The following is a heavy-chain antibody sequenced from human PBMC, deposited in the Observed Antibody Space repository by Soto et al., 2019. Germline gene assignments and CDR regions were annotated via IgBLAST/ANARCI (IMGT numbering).Heavy chain of an antibody. J-gene: IGHJ4*02. D-gene: IGHD2-15*01. CDR3: ATTAGY. CDR1: EYIHKNYW. Sequence: EVQLVESGGGFVQPGRSLRLSCAASEYIHKNYWMKWVRQAPGQGLEWVATIKEDGSEKYYADSVRGRFTISRDNARNSLSLQMDSLSAEDTAVYYCATTAGYWGRGTLVTVSS. CDR2: IKEDGSEK. V-gene: IGHV3-7*01.